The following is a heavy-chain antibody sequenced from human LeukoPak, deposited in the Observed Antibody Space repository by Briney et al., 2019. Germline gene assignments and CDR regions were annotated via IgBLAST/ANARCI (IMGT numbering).Heavy chain of an antibody. CDR2: ISGDGGRT. D-gene: IGHD5-18*01. J-gene: IGHJ4*02. Sequence: GGSLRLSCAASGFTFDDYAMHWVRQAPGKGLEWVSLISGDGGRTYYADSVKGRSTISRDNSKNSLYLQMNSLRTEDTALYYCAKGLGFSYGVGFDFWGQGTLVTVSS. V-gene: IGHV3-43*02. CDR1: GFTFDDYA. CDR3: AKGLGFSYGVGFDF.